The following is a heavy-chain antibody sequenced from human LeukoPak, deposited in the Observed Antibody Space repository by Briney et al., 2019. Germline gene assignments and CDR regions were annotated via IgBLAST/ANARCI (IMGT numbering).Heavy chain of an antibody. J-gene: IGHJ4*02. CDR3: ANSPIGSSGWYDY. D-gene: IGHD6-19*01. Sequence: GRSLRLSCAAPGFTFSSYGMHWVRQAPGKGLEWVAVISYDGSNKYYADSVKGRFTTSRDNSKNTLYLQMNSLRAEDTAVYYCANSPIGSSGWYDYWGQGTLVTVSS. CDR1: GFTFSSYG. V-gene: IGHV3-30*18. CDR2: ISYDGSNK.